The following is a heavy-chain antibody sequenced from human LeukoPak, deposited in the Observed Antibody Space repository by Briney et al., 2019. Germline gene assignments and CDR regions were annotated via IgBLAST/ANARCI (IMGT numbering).Heavy chain of an antibody. J-gene: IGHJ6*03. CDR2: INHSGTT. CDR1: GGTFSGYY. D-gene: IGHD6-13*01. CDR3: ASSRGYSSSLWYYYMDV. Sequence: SETLSLTCAVYGGTFSGYYWSWIRQPPEKGLEWIGEINHSGTTNYNPSLKSRVTISIDTSKNQFSLKLSSVTAADTGVYYCASSRGYSSSLWYYYMDVWGKGTTVTVSS. V-gene: IGHV4-34*01.